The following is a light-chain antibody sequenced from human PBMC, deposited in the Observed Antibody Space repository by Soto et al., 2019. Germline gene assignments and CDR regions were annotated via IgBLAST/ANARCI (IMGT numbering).Light chain of an antibody. CDR2: EVN. CDR1: SSDVGGYNS. CDR3: NSYAGSSV. J-gene: IGLJ2*01. V-gene: IGLV2-8*01. Sequence: QSALTQPPSASGSPGQSVTISCTGTSSDVGGYNSVSWYQQHPGKAPKLIIYEVNKRPSGVPNRFSGSKSGNTASLTVSGLQVEDEADYYCNSYAGSSVFGGGTQLTVL.